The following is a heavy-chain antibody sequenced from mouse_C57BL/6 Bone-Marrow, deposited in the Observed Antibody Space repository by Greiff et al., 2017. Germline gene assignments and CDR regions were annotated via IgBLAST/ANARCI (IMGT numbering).Heavy chain of an antibody. CDR3: ARDGNPFDY. D-gene: IGHD2-1*01. CDR1: GFTFSSYA. J-gene: IGHJ2*01. Sequence: EVKLVESGGGLVKPGGSLKLSCAASGFTFSSYAMSWVRQTPEKRLEWVATISDGGSYTYYPDNVKGRFTISRDNAKNNLYLQMSHLTSEDTAMYYCARDGNPFDYWGQGTTLTVSS. V-gene: IGHV5-4*01. CDR2: ISDGGSYT.